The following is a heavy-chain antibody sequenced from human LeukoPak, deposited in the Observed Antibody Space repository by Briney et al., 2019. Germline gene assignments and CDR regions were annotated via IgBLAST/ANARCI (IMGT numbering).Heavy chain of an antibody. D-gene: IGHD3-10*01. CDR3: ARDRRITMVRGVIITSDGFDI. CDR1: GYTFTSYY. CDR2: INPSGGST. V-gene: IGHV1-46*01. J-gene: IGHJ3*02. Sequence: PRASVKVSCKASGYTFTSYYMHWVRQAPGQGLEWMGIINPSGGSTSYAQKFQGRVTMTRDMSTSTVYMELSSLRSEDTAVYYCARDRRITMVRGVIITSDGFDIWGQGTMVTVSS.